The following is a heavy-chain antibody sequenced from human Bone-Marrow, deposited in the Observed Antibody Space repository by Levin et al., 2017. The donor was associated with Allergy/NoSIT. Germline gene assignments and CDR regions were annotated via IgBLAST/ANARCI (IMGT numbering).Heavy chain of an antibody. CDR2: IYYSGST. D-gene: IGHD3-9*01. J-gene: IGHJ3*02. Sequence: LRLSCTVSGGSISSGGYYWSWIRQHPGKGLEWIGYIYYSGSTYYNPSLKSRVTISVDTSKNQFSLKLSSVTAADTAVYYCAREEPYYDILTGIPGRNAFDIWGQGTMVTVSS. CDR1: GGSISSGGYY. CDR3: AREEPYYDILTGIPGRNAFDI. V-gene: IGHV4-31*03.